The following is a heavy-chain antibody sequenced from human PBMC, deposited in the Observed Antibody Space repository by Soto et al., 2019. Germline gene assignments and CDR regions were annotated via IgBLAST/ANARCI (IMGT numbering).Heavy chain of an antibody. CDR2: ISGSGGST. J-gene: IGHJ4*02. CDR1: GFTFSSYA. D-gene: IGHD2-8*01. CDR3: ARWNGGLGAATAFEC. Sequence: PGGSLRLSCAASGFTFSSYAMSWVRQAPGKGLEWVSAISGSGGSTYYADSVKGRFTISRDNAKNSLDLQMNSLRAEDTAVYYCARWNGGLGAATAFECWGQGTLVTVSS. V-gene: IGHV3-23*01.